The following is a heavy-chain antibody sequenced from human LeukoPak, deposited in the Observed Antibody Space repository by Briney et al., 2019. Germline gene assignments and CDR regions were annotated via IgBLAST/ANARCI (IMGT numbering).Heavy chain of an antibody. Sequence: SETPSLTCTVSGGSISSSSYYWGWIRQPPGKGLEWIGSIYYSGSTYYYPSLKSRVTISVDTSKNQFSLKLSSVTAADTAVYYCARDRPSGIFEYWGQGTLVTVSS. CDR2: IYYSGST. D-gene: IGHD1-26*01. CDR3: ARDRPSGIFEY. CDR1: GGSISSSSYY. J-gene: IGHJ4*02. V-gene: IGHV4-39*07.